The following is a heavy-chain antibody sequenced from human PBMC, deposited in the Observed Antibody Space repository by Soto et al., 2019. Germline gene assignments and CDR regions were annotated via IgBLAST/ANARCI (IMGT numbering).Heavy chain of an antibody. CDR1: GYTFTSYD. D-gene: IGHD5-18*01. CDR3: ARVYSYGLTYYYYYGMDD. J-gene: IGHJ6*02. V-gene: IGHV1-8*01. Sequence: AAVKVSCKASGYTFTSYDINWVRQATGQGLEWMGWMNPNSGNTGYAQKFQGRVTMTRNTSISTAYMELSSLRSEDTAVYYCARVYSYGLTYYYYYGMDDWGQGTQVTVSS. CDR2: MNPNSGNT.